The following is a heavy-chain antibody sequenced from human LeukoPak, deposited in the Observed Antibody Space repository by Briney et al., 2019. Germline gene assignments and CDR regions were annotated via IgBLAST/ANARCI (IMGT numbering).Heavy chain of an antibody. V-gene: IGHV3-66*01. CDR3: AKVDDFWSGYPGDYGMDV. CDR2: IYSGGST. J-gene: IGHJ6*02. CDR1: GFTVSSNY. D-gene: IGHD3-3*01. Sequence: GGSLRLSCAASGFTVSSNYMSWVRQAPGNGLEWVSVIYSGGSTYYADSVKGRFTISRDNSKNTLYLQMNSLRAEDTAVYYCAKVDDFWSGYPGDYGMDVWGQGTTVTVSS.